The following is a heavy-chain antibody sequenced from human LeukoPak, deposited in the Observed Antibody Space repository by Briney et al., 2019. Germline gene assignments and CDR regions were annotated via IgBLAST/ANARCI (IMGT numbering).Heavy chain of an antibody. J-gene: IGHJ4*02. CDR1: GYTFTGYY. V-gene: IGHV1-2*02. CDR2: INPNSGGT. D-gene: IGHD3-22*01. Sequence: ASVKVSCKASGYTFTGYYMHWVRQAPGQGLEWMGWINPNSGGTNYAQKFQGRVTMTEDTSTDTAYMELSSLRSEDTAVYYCATDLGDSSGYYYKAYWGQGTLVTVSS. CDR3: ATDLGDSSGYYYKAY.